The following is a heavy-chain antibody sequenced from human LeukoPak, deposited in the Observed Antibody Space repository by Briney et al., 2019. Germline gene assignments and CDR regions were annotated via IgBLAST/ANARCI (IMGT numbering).Heavy chain of an antibody. V-gene: IGHV3-30*02. J-gene: IGHJ6*03. D-gene: IGHD6-6*01. CDR1: GFTFSSYG. CDR3: AKRPVYYDYYMDV. CDR2: IRYDGSNK. Sequence: GGSLRLSCAASGFTFSSYGMHWLRQAPGKGLEWVAFIRYDGSNKYYADSVKGRFTISRDNSKNTLYLQMNSLRAEDTAVYYCAKRPVYYDYYMDVWGKGTTVTVSS.